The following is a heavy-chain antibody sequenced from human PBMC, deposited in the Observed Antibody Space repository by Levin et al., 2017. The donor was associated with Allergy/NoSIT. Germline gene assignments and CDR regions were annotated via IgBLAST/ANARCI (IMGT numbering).Heavy chain of an antibody. CDR3: ARFPGGAYYDFWSGYSYYGMDV. CDR2: ISSSSSTI. J-gene: IGHJ6*02. Sequence: PSETLSLTCAASGFTFSSYSMNWVRQAPGKGLEWVSYISSSSSTIYYADSVKGRFTISRDNAKNPLYLQMNSLRAEYTAVYYWARFPGGAYYDFWSGYSYYGMDVWGQGTTVTVSS. CDR1: GFTFSSYS. D-gene: IGHD3-3*01. V-gene: IGHV3-48*01.